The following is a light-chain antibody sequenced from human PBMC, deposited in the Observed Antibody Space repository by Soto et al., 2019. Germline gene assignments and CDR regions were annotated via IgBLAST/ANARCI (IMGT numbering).Light chain of an antibody. J-gene: IGKJ5*01. CDR3: QQYDDLPIT. Sequence: DIPMTQSPSSLSASVGGGVTITCQASHDIANYLNWYQQKPGKAPKLLIYAASSLETGVPSRFTGSGSGTHFTFTISSLQPEDIATYYCQQYDDLPITFGQGTRLEIK. CDR1: HDIANY. CDR2: AAS. V-gene: IGKV1-33*01.